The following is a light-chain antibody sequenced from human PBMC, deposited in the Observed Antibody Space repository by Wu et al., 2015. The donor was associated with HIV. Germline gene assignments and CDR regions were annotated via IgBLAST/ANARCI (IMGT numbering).Light chain of an antibody. CDR2: ATS. CDR3: QQYAGSPPVT. J-gene: IGKJ4*01. CDR1: QNVAGNY. V-gene: IGKV3-20*01. Sequence: EIVLTQSPGTLSLSPGERATLSCRASQNVAGNYPGWYQQKPGQAPRLLIYATSSRATGIADRFSGSGSGTDFTLTISRLEPEDFAMYYCQQYAGSPPVTFGGGTRVEI.